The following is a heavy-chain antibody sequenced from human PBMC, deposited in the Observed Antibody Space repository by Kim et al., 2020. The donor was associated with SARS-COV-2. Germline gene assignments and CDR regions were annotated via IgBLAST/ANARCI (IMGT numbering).Heavy chain of an antibody. CDR2: MYTRGNT. V-gene: IGHV4-4*07. Sequence: SETLSLTCTVSGASINSDYWSWIRQPAGKGLEWIGRMYTRGNTNYNPSLKSRVTMSVDTSKNQFSLKLTSVTAADTAVYYCAKNSGWNGMDVWGQGTTVTVSS. CDR1: GASINSDY. CDR3: AKNSGWNGMDV. J-gene: IGHJ6*02. D-gene: IGHD6-19*01.